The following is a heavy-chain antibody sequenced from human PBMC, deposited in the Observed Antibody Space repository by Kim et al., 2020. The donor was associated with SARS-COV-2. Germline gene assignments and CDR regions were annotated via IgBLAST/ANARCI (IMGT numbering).Heavy chain of an antibody. CDR1: GFTFSTYA. V-gene: IGHV3-23*01. CDR3: AKDSTYYYGSGSVFDY. CDR2: ISGSGGST. D-gene: IGHD3-10*01. Sequence: GGSLRLSCAASGFTFSTYAMSWVRQAPGKGLEWVSAISGSGGSTYYADSATGRFTISRDNSKNPLYLQMNSLRAEDMAGFLCAKDSTYYYGSGSVFDY. J-gene: IGHJ4*01.